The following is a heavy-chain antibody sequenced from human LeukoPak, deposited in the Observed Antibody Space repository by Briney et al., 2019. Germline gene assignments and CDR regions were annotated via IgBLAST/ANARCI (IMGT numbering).Heavy chain of an antibody. CDR1: GFTFSSYA. CDR2: ISGSGGST. J-gene: IGHJ4*02. V-gene: IGHV3-23*01. CDR3: AKSMSKKPMDY. Sequence: GGSLRLSCEASGFTFSSYAMSWVRQAPGKELEWVSVISGSGGSTYYADSVKGRFTISRDNSKNTLYLQMNSLRAEDTAVYYCAKSMSKKPMDYWGQGTLVTVSS.